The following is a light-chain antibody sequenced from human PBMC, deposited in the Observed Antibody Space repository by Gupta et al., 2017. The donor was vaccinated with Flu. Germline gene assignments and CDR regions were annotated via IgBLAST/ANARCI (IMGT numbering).Light chain of an antibody. V-gene: IGLV2-14*03. Sequence: TTISCTGTSSDIGSSNYVSWYQQHPGKVPKLMIYELTNRPSGVSSRFSGSKSGNTASLIISGLRPDDEADYYCHAYTGSSTPWVFGGGTKLTVL. J-gene: IGLJ3*02. CDR3: HAYTGSSTPWV. CDR1: SSDIGSSNY. CDR2: ELT.